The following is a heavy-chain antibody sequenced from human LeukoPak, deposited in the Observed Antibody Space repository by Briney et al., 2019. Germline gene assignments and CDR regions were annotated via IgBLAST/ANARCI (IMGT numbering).Heavy chain of an antibody. Sequence: SETLSLTCTVSGGSISSYYWSWIRQPPGKGLEWIGYIYYSGSTNYNPSLKSRVTISVDTSKNQFSLKLSSVTAADTAVCYCARVNSGSYFSTYYFDYWGQGTLVTVSS. CDR1: GGSISSYY. J-gene: IGHJ4*02. CDR2: IYYSGST. D-gene: IGHD1-26*01. V-gene: IGHV4-59*01. CDR3: ARVNSGSYFSTYYFDY.